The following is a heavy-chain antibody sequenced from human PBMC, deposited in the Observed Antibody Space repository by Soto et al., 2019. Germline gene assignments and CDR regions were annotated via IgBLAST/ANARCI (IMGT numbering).Heavy chain of an antibody. CDR2: ISYDGSNK. D-gene: IGHD6-19*01. V-gene: IGHV3-30-3*01. J-gene: IGHJ4*02. CDR3: ARDQLNRIAVAGTSDY. Sequence: QVQLVGSGGGVVQPGRSLRLSCAASGFTFSSYAMHWVRQAPGKGLEWVAVISYDGSNKYYADSVKGRFTISRDNSKNTLYLQMNSLRAEDTAVYYCARDQLNRIAVAGTSDYWGQGTLVTVSS. CDR1: GFTFSSYA.